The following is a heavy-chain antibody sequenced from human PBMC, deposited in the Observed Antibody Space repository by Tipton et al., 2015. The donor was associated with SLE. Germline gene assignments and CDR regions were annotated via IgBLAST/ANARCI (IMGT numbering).Heavy chain of an antibody. Sequence: LSLTCTVSDGSISSYYWSWIRQPPGKGLEWIGYIYYSGSTNYNPSLKSRVTISVDTSKNQFSLKLSSVTAADTTVYYCARGADGYNQGYWGQGTLVTVSS. CDR3: ARGADGYNQGY. CDR1: DGSISSYY. D-gene: IGHD5-24*01. CDR2: IYYSGST. V-gene: IGHV4-59*12. J-gene: IGHJ4*02.